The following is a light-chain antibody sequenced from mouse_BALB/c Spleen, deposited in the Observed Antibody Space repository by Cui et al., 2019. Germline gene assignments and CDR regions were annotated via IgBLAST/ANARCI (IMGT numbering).Light chain of an antibody. V-gene: IGKV19-93*01. CDR1: QYINKY. CDR3: LQYDDLLYT. J-gene: IGKJ2*01. CDR2: YTS. Sequence: DILMTQPTSSLTASLGCKLTITCKTSQYINKYIAWYQHKPGKTPKLLIHYTSTLQPGIPSRFSGSGSGRDYSFSISNLEPEDIATYYCLQYDDLLYTFGGGTKLEIK.